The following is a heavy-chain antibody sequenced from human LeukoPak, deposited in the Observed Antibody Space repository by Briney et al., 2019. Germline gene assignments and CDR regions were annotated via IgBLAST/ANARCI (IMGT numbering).Heavy chain of an antibody. Sequence: SETLSLTCTVSGGSISSSSYYWGWIRQPTGKGLEWIGSIYYSGSTYYNPSLKSRVTISVDTSKNQFSLKLSSVTAADTAVYYCARHGRWEEPYYFDYWGQGTLVTVSS. J-gene: IGHJ4*02. CDR2: IYYSGST. V-gene: IGHV4-39*01. CDR1: GGSISSSSYY. D-gene: IGHD1-26*01. CDR3: ARHGRWEEPYYFDY.